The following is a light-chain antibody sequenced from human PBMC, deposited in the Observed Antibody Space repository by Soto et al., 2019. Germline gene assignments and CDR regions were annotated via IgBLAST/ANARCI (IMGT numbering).Light chain of an antibody. Sequence: VVTGSPGTLSLSPVESATLSCSAIQTVSITYLTWYQQKPGQAPRLLIFGASKRATGIPDRFSGSGSGRDFTLTISGLEPEDFAVYYCQQYGSSPLISFGQGTRLEIK. J-gene: IGKJ5*01. CDR3: QQYGSSPLIS. CDR2: GAS. V-gene: IGKV3-20*01. CDR1: QTVSITY.